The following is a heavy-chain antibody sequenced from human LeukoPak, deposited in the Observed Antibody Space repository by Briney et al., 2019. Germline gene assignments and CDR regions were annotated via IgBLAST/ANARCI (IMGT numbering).Heavy chain of an antibody. CDR1: GYSLSDLS. Sequence: ASVKVSCKISGYSLSDLSIHWVREAPGEGLEWMGGFDSENNKMVYSQKFQGRVTMTEDTSADTAYMELTNLRSEDTAVYFCATDRVYRSSGRSWGFLDYWGQGTLVIVSS. D-gene: IGHD6-19*01. CDR3: ATDRVYRSSGRSWGFLDY. J-gene: IGHJ4*02. V-gene: IGHV1-24*01. CDR2: FDSENNKM.